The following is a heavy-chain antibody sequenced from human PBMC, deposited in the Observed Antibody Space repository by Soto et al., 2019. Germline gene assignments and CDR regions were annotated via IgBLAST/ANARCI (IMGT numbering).Heavy chain of an antibody. V-gene: IGHV4-59*08. J-gene: IGHJ4*02. CDR3: ARHVGGYCSGGSCHDHYFDF. CDR1: GGSVSNYY. Sequence: QVQLRESGPGLAKPSETLSLTCTVSGGSVSNYYWSWIRQPPGKGLEWIGYIYSSGSTNYNPSLTSRVTISVDTSKNHFSLKLSSMTAADTAVYYCARHVGGYCSGGSCHDHYFDFWGQGTLVTVSS. CDR2: IYSSGST. D-gene: IGHD2-15*01.